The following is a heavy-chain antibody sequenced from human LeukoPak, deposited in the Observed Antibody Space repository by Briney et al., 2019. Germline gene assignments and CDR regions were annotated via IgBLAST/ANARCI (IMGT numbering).Heavy chain of an antibody. CDR1: GGTFSSYA. J-gene: IGHJ4*02. D-gene: IGHD3-22*01. CDR3: ASQDSSGYYLIDY. CDR2: ITPILGIA. Sequence: GASVKVSCKASGGTFSSYALSWVRQAPGQGREWIGGITPILGIANYAQDLQGRVTITADKSTNTAYMELSRLRSEDTAVYYCASQDSSGYYLIDYWGQGTLVTVSS. V-gene: IGHV1-69*10.